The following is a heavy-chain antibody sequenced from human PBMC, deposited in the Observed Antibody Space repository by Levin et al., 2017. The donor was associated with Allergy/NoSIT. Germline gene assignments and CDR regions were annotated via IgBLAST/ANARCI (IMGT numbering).Heavy chain of an antibody. CDR2: IYFGTT. V-gene: IGHV4-61*01. J-gene: IGHJ4*02. CDR3: VRFRRDFWNGYGPDY. Sequence: SETLSLTCIVSGDSVSTGNYFWSWVRQTPGRGLEWIGYIYFGTTNYTPSLKGRVTMSVDTTKNQFSLKVSSVTAADTAVSYCVRFRRDFWNGYGPDYWGQGTLVTVS. CDR1: GDSVSTGNYF. D-gene: IGHD3-3*01.